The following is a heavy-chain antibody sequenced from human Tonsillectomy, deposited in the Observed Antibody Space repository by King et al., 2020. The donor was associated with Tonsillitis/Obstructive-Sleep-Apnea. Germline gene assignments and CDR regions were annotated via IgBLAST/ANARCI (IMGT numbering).Heavy chain of an antibody. CDR2: ISHDGINQ. J-gene: IGHJ4*02. Sequence: QLVQSGGGVVQPGRSLRLSCAASGFTFSSFAMHWVRQAPGKGLEWVAVISHDGINQYYGDSVKGRFTISRDNSKNTLYLQMNSLRTEDTAVYYCARPGDYEPLYYFDYWGQGTLVTVSS. D-gene: IGHD4-17*01. V-gene: IGHV3-30*04. CDR3: ARPGDYEPLYYFDY. CDR1: GFTFSSFA.